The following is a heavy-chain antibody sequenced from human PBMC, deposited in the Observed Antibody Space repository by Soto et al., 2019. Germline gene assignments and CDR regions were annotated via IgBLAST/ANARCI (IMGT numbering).Heavy chain of an antibody. D-gene: IGHD2-2*01. V-gene: IGHV1-3*04. J-gene: IGHJ4*02. CDR2: INTGKGNT. CDR3: ARAGDDCSAANCYVIDY. CDR1: GYTFTNYA. Sequence: ASVKVSCKASGYTFTNYAMHWVHQAPGQRLEWMGWINTGKGNTKYSQKFQGRVTITRDTSASTAYMELSSLRSEDTAMYYCARAGDDCSAANCYVIDYWGQGXLVTVYS.